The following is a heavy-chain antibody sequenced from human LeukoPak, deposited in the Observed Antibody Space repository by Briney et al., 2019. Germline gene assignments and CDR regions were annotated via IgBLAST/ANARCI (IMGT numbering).Heavy chain of an antibody. CDR1: GGSFSGYY. J-gene: IGHJ4*02. V-gene: IGHV4-34*01. D-gene: IGHD1-26*01. Sequence: SETLSLTCAVYGGSFSGYYWSWIRQPPGKGLEWIGEINHSGGTSYNPSLKSRVTISVDTSKNQFSLKLSSVTAADTAVYYCARVHERVGATYFDYWGQGTLVTVSS. CDR3: ARVHERVGATYFDY. CDR2: INHSGGT.